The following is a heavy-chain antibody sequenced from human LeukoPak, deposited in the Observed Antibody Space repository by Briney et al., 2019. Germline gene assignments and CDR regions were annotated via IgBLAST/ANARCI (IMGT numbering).Heavy chain of an antibody. D-gene: IGHD4-17*01. J-gene: IGHJ4*02. CDR2: ISYDGSNK. CDR1: GFTFSSYA. CDR3: ASVFPPHTVTIGCFDS. Sequence: GRSLRLSCAASGFTFSSYAMHWVRQAPGKGLEWVAVISYDGSNKYYAESVKGRFTISRDNSKNTLYLQMNSLRAEDTAVYYCASVFPPHTVTIGCFDSWGQGTLVTVSS. V-gene: IGHV3-30*04.